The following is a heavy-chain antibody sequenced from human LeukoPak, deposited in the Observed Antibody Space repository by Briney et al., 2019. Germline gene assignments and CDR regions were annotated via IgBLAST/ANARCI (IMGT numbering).Heavy chain of an antibody. Sequence: GGSLTLSCAASGFTVSDNYMSWVRPAPGKGREWVTTVYSGGLTYSPDPVKGRFTISRDNSKNTLYLQMSSLRAEDTAVYYCVRDRWPGLGDFWGQGTTVTVSS. D-gene: IGHD6-19*01. CDR3: VRDRWPGLGDF. J-gene: IGHJ6*02. V-gene: IGHV3-66*01. CDR2: VYSGGLT. CDR1: GFTVSDNY.